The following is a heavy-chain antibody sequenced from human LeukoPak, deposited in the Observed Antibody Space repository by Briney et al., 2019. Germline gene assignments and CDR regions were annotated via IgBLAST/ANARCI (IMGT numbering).Heavy chain of an antibody. CDR2: ISSSSSTI. J-gene: IGHJ4*02. CDR1: GFTFSSYS. CDR3: ASARGYSGYDVPDY. D-gene: IGHD5-12*01. V-gene: IGHV3-48*04. Sequence: GGSLRLSCAGSGFTFSSYSMNWVRQAPGKGLEWVSYISSSSSTIYYADSVKGRFTISRDNAKNSLYLQMNSLRAEDTAVYYCASARGYSGYDVPDYWGQGTLVTVSS.